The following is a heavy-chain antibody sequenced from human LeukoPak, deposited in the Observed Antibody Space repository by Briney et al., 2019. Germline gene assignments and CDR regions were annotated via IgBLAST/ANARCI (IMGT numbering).Heavy chain of an antibody. J-gene: IGHJ4*02. CDR3: ARCFDFDCSSTSCYDGCRDY. Sequence: ASVKVSCKASGYTFTSYGISWVRQAPGQGLEWMGWISAYNGNTSYAQKLQGRVTMTTDTSTSTAYMELRSLRSDDTAVYYCARCFDFDCSSTSCYDGCRDYWGQGTLVTVSS. D-gene: IGHD2-2*01. CDR2: ISAYNGNT. V-gene: IGHV1-18*01. CDR1: GYTFTSYG.